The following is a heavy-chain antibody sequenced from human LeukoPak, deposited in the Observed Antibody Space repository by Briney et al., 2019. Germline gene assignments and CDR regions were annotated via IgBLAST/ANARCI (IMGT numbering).Heavy chain of an antibody. CDR1: GYSISSGYY. CDR2: IYHSGST. D-gene: IGHD2-21*01. Sequence: PSETLSLTCAVSGYSISSGYYWGWIRPPPGKGLEWIGSIYHSGSTYYNPSLKSRVTISVDTSKNHFSLRLSSVTAADTAVYYCASVYCGGDCYWGTGSFDYWGQGTLVTVSS. CDR3: ASVYCGGDCYWGTGSFDY. V-gene: IGHV4-38-2*01. J-gene: IGHJ4*02.